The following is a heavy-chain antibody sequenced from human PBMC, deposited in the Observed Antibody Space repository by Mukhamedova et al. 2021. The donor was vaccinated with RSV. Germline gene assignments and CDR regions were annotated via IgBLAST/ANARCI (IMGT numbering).Heavy chain of an antibody. CDR3: ARDRRAIAVAGTEDYYYYGMDV. J-gene: IGHJ6*02. V-gene: IGHV1-46*01. D-gene: IGHD6-19*01. Sequence: SYAQKFQGRVTMTRDTSTSTVYMELSSLRSEDTAVYYCARDRRAIAVAGTEDYYYYGMDVWGQGTTVTVSS.